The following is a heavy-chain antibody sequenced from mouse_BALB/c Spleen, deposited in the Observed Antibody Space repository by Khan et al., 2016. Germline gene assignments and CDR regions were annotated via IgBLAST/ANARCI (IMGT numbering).Heavy chain of an antibody. CDR3: ASACYSMDY. Sequence: QVQLQQSGAELMKPGASVKISCKATGYTFSNYWIEWVKQRPGHGLEWIGDILPGSGYSNSNENFKGKATLTADASSNTAYMQLISLTSEDSAVXFCASACYSMDYWGQGTSVTVSS. CDR1: GYTFSNYW. V-gene: IGHV1-9*01. CDR2: ILPGSGYS. J-gene: IGHJ4*01.